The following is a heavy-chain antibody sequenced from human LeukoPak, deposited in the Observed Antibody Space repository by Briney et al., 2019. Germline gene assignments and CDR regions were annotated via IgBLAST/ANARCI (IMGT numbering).Heavy chain of an antibody. V-gene: IGHV3-9*01. CDR3: ARGSTYYDSSGQVPFDY. CDR1: GFTLDDYA. Sequence: GGSLRLSCAASGFTLDDYAMHWVRQAPGKGLEWVSGISWNSGSIGYADSVKGRFTISRDNAKNSLYLQMNSLRAEDTAVYYCARGSTYYDSSGQVPFDYWGQGTLVTVSS. CDR2: ISWNSGSI. D-gene: IGHD3-22*01. J-gene: IGHJ4*02.